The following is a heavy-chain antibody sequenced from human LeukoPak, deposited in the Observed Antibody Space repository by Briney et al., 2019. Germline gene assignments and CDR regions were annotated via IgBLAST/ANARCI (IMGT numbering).Heavy chain of an antibody. V-gene: IGHV3-53*01. CDR1: WFPVNRHL. CDR3: ARDFPPHGYSGSSR. J-gene: IGHJ4*02. Sequence: PGGSLRLPRSASWFPVNRHLLSWVRQGPGKGLEGVSVIYSGGSTYYADSVKGRFTISRDNSKNTLYLQMNSLRAEDTAVYYCARDFPPHGYSGSSRWGQGTLVTVSS. CDR2: IYSGGST. D-gene: IGHD1-26*01.